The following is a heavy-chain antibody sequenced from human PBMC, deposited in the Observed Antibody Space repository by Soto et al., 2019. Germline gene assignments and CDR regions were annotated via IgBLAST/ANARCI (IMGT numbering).Heavy chain of an antibody. CDR2: INHSGST. V-gene: IGHV4-34*01. J-gene: IGHJ4*02. Sequence: ASETLSLTCAVYGGSFSGYYWSWIRQPPGKGLEWIGEINHSGSTNYNPSLKSRVTISVDRSKNQFSLKLSSVTAADTAVYYCARALVAVAGPSYYFDYWGQGTLVTVSS. D-gene: IGHD6-19*01. CDR1: GGSFSGYY. CDR3: ARALVAVAGPSYYFDY.